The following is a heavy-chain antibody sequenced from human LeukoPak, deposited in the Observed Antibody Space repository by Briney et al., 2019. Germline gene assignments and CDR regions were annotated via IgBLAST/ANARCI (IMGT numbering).Heavy chain of an antibody. Sequence: GGSLRLSCAASDFTISTNYMYWVRPAPGKGMEWVSVIYAAGSTYYADSVKGRFTISRDSSLNMLYLQMSSLRVDDTAVYYCARDRYTRGWFAFDIWGQGTMVTVSS. D-gene: IGHD6-19*01. CDR3: ARDRYTRGWFAFDI. CDR2: IYAAGST. J-gene: IGHJ3*02. V-gene: IGHV3-53*01. CDR1: DFTISTNY.